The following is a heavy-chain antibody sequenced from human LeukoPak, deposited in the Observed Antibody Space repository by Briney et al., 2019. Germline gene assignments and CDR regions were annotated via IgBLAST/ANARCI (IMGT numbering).Heavy chain of an antibody. Sequence: GGSLRLSCAASGFTFSNYAMNWVRQAPGKGLEWVSAISGSGGSTYYADSVKGRFTISRDNSKNTLYLQMNSLRAEDTAVYYCANHYCSSTSCLHDAFDIWGQGTMVTVSS. J-gene: IGHJ3*02. CDR2: ISGSGGST. D-gene: IGHD2-2*01. V-gene: IGHV3-23*01. CDR1: GFTFSNYA. CDR3: ANHYCSSTSCLHDAFDI.